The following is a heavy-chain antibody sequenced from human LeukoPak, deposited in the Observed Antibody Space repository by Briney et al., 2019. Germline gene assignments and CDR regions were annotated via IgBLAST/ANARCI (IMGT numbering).Heavy chain of an antibody. CDR3: ARHVPYDSGNYPIDY. CDR2: IHNSGNT. CDR1: GFTVSSNF. Sequence: GSLRLSCAVSGFTVSSNFMSWIRQPPGKGLEYIGYIHNSGNTNYNPSLKSRVTMSVDTSKNQISLKLSSVTAADTAVYYCARHVPYDSGNYPIDYWGQGTLVTVSS. D-gene: IGHD3-10*01. J-gene: IGHJ4*02. V-gene: IGHV4-59*08.